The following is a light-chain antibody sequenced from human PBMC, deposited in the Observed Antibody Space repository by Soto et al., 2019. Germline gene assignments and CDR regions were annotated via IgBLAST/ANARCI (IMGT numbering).Light chain of an antibody. J-gene: IGKJ2*01. Sequence: DIQLTQSPSFLSASVGDTVTITCRASQDISTSLAWYQQKPGMAPKLLIYAASTLHSGVPSRFSGSGSGTEFTLTVSGLQPEDFATYSCQKYNSAPYTFGQGTKLEIK. CDR3: QKYNSAPYT. V-gene: IGKV1-9*01. CDR2: AAS. CDR1: QDISTS.